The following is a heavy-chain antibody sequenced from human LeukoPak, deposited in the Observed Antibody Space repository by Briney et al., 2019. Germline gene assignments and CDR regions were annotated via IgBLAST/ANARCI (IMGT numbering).Heavy chain of an antibody. CDR1: GFSFSSDK. CDR2: ISSTCSTI. CDR3: ARVRGGSLSGY. D-gene: IGHD1-26*01. J-gene: IGHJ4*02. V-gene: IGHV3-48*03. Sequence: WESLSLSCAASGFSFSSDKKNWVRHAPRQGQDLDSYISSTCSTIYYYDSVKSRFTISRDNATNSLFLQMHSLRAAAQAVEYFARVRGGSLSGYWGQGTLVTVSS.